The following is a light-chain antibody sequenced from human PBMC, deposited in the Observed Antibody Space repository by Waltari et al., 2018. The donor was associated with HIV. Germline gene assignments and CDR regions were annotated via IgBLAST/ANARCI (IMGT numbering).Light chain of an antibody. V-gene: IGLV1-51*01. CDR2: YNY. CDR3: ASWNSSLTGVV. CDR1: SSNVGNFD. J-gene: IGLJ2*01. Sequence: QSVLTQPPSVSAAPGQKVTISCSGSSSNVGNFDVSWYQQVPGTAPKLLIYYNYKRPSVIPDRFSGSKSGTSATLAITELLTADEAYYYCASWNSSLTGVVFGGGTKLTVL.